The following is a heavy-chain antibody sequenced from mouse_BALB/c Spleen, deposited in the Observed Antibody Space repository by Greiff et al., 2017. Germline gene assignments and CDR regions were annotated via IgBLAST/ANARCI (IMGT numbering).Heavy chain of an antibody. D-gene: IGHD2-1*01. Sequence: EVKLVESGGGLVQPGGSLRLSCATSGFTFTDYYMSWVRQPPGKALEWLGFIRNKANGYTTEYSASVKGRFTISRDNSQSILYLQMNTLRAEDSATYYCARDLNCGNYWYFDVWGAGTTVTVSS. CDR1: GFTFTDYY. CDR3: ARDLNCGNYWYFDV. J-gene: IGHJ1*01. CDR2: IRNKANGYTT. V-gene: IGHV7-3*02.